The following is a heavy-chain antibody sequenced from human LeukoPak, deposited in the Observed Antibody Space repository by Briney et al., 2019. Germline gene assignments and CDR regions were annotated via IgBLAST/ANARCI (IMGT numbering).Heavy chain of an antibody. Sequence: GGSLRLSCAASGFTFSDYNMNWVRQSPEKGLEWVSSITSGTTYIYYADSVRGRFTLSRDNAKNSLYLQMNSLRAEDTAVYYCARWPYSSSYYFDYWGQGTLVTVSS. J-gene: IGHJ4*02. CDR2: ITSGTTYI. V-gene: IGHV3-21*01. CDR1: GFTFSDYN. CDR3: ARWPYSSSYYFDY. D-gene: IGHD6-6*01.